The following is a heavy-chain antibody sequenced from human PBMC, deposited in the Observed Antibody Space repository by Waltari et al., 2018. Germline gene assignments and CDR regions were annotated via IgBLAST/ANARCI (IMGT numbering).Heavy chain of an antibody. CDR1: GYSFTSYW. D-gene: IGHD6-19*01. Sequence: EVQLVQSGAEVKKPGESLKISCKGSGYSFTSYWIGRVRQVPGKGMGGLGIIYPGDSDTGYSPSCQGQVTISSDKSISTAYLQWSSLKASDTAMYYCARLGKGSSGWSDNWGQGTLVTVSS. CDR3: ARLGKGSSGWSDN. CDR2: IYPGDSDT. V-gene: IGHV5-51*03. J-gene: IGHJ4*02.